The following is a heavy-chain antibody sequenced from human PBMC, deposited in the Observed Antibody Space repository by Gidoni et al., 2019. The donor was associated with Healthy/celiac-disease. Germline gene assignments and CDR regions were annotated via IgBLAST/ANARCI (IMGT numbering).Heavy chain of an antibody. CDR2: IYHSGST. CDR3: ATGTRVGAFDI. CDR1: AYSISSGYY. D-gene: IGHD1-7*01. Sequence: QVQLQESRPGLVKPSETLSLTCAFSAYSISSGYYWGWIRQPPGKGLAWIGSIYHSGSTYYNPSLKSRVTISVDTSKNQFSLKLSSVTAADTAVYYCATGTRVGAFDIWGQGTMVTVSS. J-gene: IGHJ3*02. V-gene: IGHV4-38-2*01.